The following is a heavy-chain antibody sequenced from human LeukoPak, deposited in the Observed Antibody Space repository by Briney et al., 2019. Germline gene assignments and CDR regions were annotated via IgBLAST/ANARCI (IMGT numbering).Heavy chain of an antibody. D-gene: IGHD3-10*01. Sequence: ASVKVSCKASGYTFTSYGISWVRQAPGQGLEWMGWISAYNGNTNYAQKLQGRVTMTTDTSTSTAYMELRSLRSDDADVYYCARALLWFGEFTHLNDYWGQGTLVTVSS. CDR3: ARALLWFGEFTHLNDY. V-gene: IGHV1-18*01. J-gene: IGHJ4*02. CDR1: GYTFTSYG. CDR2: ISAYNGNT.